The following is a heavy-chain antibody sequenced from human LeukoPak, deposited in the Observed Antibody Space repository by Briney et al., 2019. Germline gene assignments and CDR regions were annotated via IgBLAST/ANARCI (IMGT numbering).Heavy chain of an antibody. Sequence: SETLSLTCSVSGGSIRSLGYSWGWIRQPPGKGLEWIASMYYTGTTYYNPSLKSRVTMTVDTSKNQFSLNLTSVTAADTAVFYCARSVSAYAGRGWFDPWGQGTLVTVSS. CDR1: GGSIRSLGYS. J-gene: IGHJ5*02. CDR2: MYYTGTT. CDR3: ARSVSAYAGRGWFDP. V-gene: IGHV4-39*07. D-gene: IGHD5-12*01.